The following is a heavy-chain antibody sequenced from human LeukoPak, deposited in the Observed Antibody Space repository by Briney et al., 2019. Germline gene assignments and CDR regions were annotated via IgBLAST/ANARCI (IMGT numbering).Heavy chain of an antibody. D-gene: IGHD2-2*01. CDR2: INPNSGGT. CDR3: ARVSIVPSAYYYYYMDV. V-gene: IGHV1-2*02. Sequence: ASVKVSCKASGYTFTGYYMHWVRQAPGHGLEWMGWINPNSGGTNYAQKFQGRVTMTRDKSISTAYMELSRLRSDDTAVYYCARVSIVPSAYYYYYMDVWGKGTTVTVSS. CDR1: GYTFTGYY. J-gene: IGHJ6*03.